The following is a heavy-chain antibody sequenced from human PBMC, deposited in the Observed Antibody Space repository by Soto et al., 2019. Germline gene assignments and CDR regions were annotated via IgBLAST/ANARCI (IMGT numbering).Heavy chain of an antibody. CDR1: GFTFSSYA. V-gene: IGHV3-30-3*01. D-gene: IGHD3-16*01. CDR2: ISYDGSNK. Sequence: QVQLVESGGGVVQPGRSLRLSCAASGFTFSSYAMHWVRQAPGKGLEWVAVISYDGSNKYYADSVKGRFTISRDNSKNTLYLQMNSLRAEDTAVYYCAGGKWVLYYFDYWGQGTLVTVSS. CDR3: AGGKWVLYYFDY. J-gene: IGHJ4*02.